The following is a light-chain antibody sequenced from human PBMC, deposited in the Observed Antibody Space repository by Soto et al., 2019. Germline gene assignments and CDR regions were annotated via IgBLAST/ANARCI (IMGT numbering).Light chain of an antibody. Sequence: DIQMSQSPSTLSASVGDRVTITCRASQSISSWLAWYQQKPGKAPKLLIYDASSLESGVPSRFSGSGSGTEFTLTISSLQPXDFATYYCQQYNSYSTWTFGQGTKVDIK. CDR3: QQYNSYSTWT. CDR1: QSISSW. V-gene: IGKV1-5*01. CDR2: DAS. J-gene: IGKJ1*01.